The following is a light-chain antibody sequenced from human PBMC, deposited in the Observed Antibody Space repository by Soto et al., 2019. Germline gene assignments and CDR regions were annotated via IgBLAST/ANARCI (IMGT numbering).Light chain of an antibody. J-gene: IGLJ3*02. CDR3: SAWDDSLRGWV. V-gene: IGLV1-47*01. Sequence: QSVLTQPPSASGTPGQRVTISCAGSSSNIGSNYVYWYQQLPGTAPKLLIYRNNQRPSGVPDRFSGSKSGTSASLAISGLRSEDEDDYYCSAWDDSLRGWVFGGGTKLTVL. CDR2: RNN. CDR1: SSNIGSNY.